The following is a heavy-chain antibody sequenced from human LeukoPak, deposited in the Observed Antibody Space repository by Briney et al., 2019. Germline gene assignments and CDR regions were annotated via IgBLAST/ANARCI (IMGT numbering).Heavy chain of an antibody. Sequence: APVKVSCKASGGTFNNDAISWVRQAPGQGLEWMGGIIPIFGTANYAQKFQGRVTITADESTSTAYMELSGLRSEDTAVYYCARGVMVRGKYYYYAMDVWGQGTTVTVSS. D-gene: IGHD3-10*01. CDR3: ARGVMVRGKYYYYAMDV. CDR2: IIPIFGTA. V-gene: IGHV1-69*13. J-gene: IGHJ6*02. CDR1: GGTFNNDA.